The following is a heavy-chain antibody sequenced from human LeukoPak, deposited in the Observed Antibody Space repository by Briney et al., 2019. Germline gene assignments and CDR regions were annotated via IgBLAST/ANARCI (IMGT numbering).Heavy chain of an antibody. CDR2: IKQDGIEK. CDR1: GFTFSNYW. V-gene: IGHV3-7*01. D-gene: IGHD5-18*01. CDR3: ARSLWPEDY. Sequence: GRSLRLSCAASGFTFSNYWMSWVRQAPGKGLEWVANIKQDGIEKNYVDSVKGRFTISRDNAKTSLYLQMNSLRAEDTAVYYCARSLWPEDYWGQGTLVTVSS. J-gene: IGHJ4*02.